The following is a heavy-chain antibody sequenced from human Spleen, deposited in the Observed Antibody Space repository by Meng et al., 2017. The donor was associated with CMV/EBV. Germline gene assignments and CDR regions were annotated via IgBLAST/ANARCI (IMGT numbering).Heavy chain of an antibody. CDR3: ARDPGGSSWTIGY. J-gene: IGHJ4*02. CDR2: IGFAGTYT. CDR1: GFTFSSHN. Sequence: GESLKISCAASGFTFSSHNMHWVRQAPGKGLEWVSSIGFAGTYTEYADLVKGRFTVSRDNAKKSLYLQMDSLRAEDTAVYYCARDPGGSSWTIGYWGQGILVTVSS. V-gene: IGHV3-21*01. D-gene: IGHD6-13*01.